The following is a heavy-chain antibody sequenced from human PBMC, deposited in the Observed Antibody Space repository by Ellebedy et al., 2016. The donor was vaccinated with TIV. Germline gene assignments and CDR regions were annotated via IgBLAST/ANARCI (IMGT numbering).Heavy chain of an antibody. V-gene: IGHV4-34*01. J-gene: IGHJ6*03. CDR3: ARDLGGPYYYIDV. Sequence: MPSETLSLTCAVYGGSFSGYYWSWIRQPPGKGLEWIGEINYSGSTNYSPSLKSRVTISVDTSKSQFSLKLSSVTAADTAVYYCARDLGGPYYYIDVWGKGTTVTVSS. CDR1: GGSFSGYY. CDR2: INYSGST. D-gene: IGHD3-16*01.